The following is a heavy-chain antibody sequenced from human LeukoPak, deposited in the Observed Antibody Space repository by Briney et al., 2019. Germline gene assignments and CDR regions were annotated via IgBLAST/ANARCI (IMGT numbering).Heavy chain of an antibody. CDR3: ARGFAFEPQVGANDAFDI. CDR2: INHSGST. V-gene: IGHV4-34*01. J-gene: IGHJ3*02. D-gene: IGHD1-26*01. Sequence: SETLSLTCAVYDGSFSGYYWSWIRQPPGKGLEWIGEINHSGSTNYNPSLKSRVTISVDTSKNQFSLKLSSVTAADTAVYYCARGFAFEPQVGANDAFDIWGQGTMVTVSS. CDR1: DGSFSGYY.